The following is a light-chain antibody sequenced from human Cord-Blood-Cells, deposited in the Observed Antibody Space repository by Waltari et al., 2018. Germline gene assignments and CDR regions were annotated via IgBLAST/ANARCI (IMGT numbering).Light chain of an antibody. V-gene: IGKV1-5*03. CDR2: KAS. J-gene: IGKJ2*01. CDR1: QSISSW. Sequence: DIQMTQSPSTLSASVGDRVTTTCRASQSISSWLAWYQQKPGKAPKLLIYKASSLESGVPSRFSGSGSGTEFTLTISSLQPDDFATYYCQQYNSSFGQGTKLEIK. CDR3: QQYNSS.